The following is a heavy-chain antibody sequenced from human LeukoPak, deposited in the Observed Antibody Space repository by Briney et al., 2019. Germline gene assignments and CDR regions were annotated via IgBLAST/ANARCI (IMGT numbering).Heavy chain of an antibody. CDR1: GGSISSSSYY. CDR3: VTLGYSYGTDY. CDR2: IYTSGST. D-gene: IGHD5-18*01. V-gene: IGHV4-39*07. Sequence: SETLSLTCTVSGGSISSSSYYWGWIRQPPGKGLEWIGSIYTSGSTNYNPSLKSRVTISVDTSKNQFSLKLSSVTAADTAVYYCVTLGYSYGTDYWGQGTLVTVSS. J-gene: IGHJ4*02.